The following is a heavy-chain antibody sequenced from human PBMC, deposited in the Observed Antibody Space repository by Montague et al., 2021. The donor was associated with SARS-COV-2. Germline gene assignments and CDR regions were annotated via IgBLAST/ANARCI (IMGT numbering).Heavy chain of an antibody. CDR2: CHRSKKKN. J-gene: IGHJ4*02. CDR1: GDSDGVEKPT. Sequence: CAISGDSDGVEKPTCRSEEHTPELESRQYLVCCHRSKKKNDYAVSVKSRITINPDTSKNQFSLQLNSVTPEDTAVYYCARGSSGYYTPRPFDYWGQGTLVTVS. V-gene: IGHV6-1*01. CDR3: ARGSSGYYTPRPFDY. D-gene: IGHD3-22*01.